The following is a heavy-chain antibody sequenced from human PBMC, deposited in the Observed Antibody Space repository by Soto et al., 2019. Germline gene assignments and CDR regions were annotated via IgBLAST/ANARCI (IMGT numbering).Heavy chain of an antibody. CDR3: VKDHCGGDCYSNPYFDY. D-gene: IGHD2-21*02. J-gene: IGHJ4*02. CDR1: GFTFSTYG. Sequence: QVQLVESGGGVVQPGRSLRLACAASGFTFSTYGIHWVRQAPGKGLEWLAVIWYDGSKKYYADSVQGRFTISRDNSKNTGYLQMYSLRAEDTAVYYCVKDHCGGDCYSNPYFDYWGQGTLVTVSS. CDR2: IWYDGSKK. V-gene: IGHV3-33*06.